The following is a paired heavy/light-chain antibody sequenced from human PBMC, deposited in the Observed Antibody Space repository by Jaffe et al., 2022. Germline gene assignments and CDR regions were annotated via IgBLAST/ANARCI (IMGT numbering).Light chain of an antibody. V-gene: IGKV1-NL1*01. CDR1: QGISNS. CDR3: QQSYSTPWA. Sequence: DIQMTQSPSSLSASVGDRVTITCRASQGISNSLAWYQQKSGKAPKLLIYAASRLQSGVPSRFSGSGSGTDYTLTISRLQPEDFATYFCQQSYSTPWAFGRGTKVEIK. CDR2: AAS. J-gene: IGKJ1*01.
Heavy chain of an antibody. Sequence: QVQLQESGPGLVKPSQTLSLSCTVSGDSISSGSNYWTWIRQPAGKGLEWIGRIYTSGITTYNPSLRSRVTISIDTSKNQFSLRLTSVTAADTAVYYCARAQSIKWSPANYFDYWGQGVLVTVSS. CDR1: GDSISSGSNY. D-gene: IGHD3-3*01. J-gene: IGHJ4*02. V-gene: IGHV4-61*02. CDR3: ARAQSIKWSPANYFDY. CDR2: IYTSGIT.